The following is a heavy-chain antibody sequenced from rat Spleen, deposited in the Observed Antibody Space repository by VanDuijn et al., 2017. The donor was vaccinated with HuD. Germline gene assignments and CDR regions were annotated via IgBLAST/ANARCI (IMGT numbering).Heavy chain of an antibody. CDR3: ARGGNNYWYFDF. V-gene: IGHV2-30*01. CDR1: GFSLTSYN. CDR2: IWTGGST. Sequence: QVQLKESGPGLVQPSQTLSLTCTVSGFSLTSYNVHWVRQPTGKGLEWMGVIWTGGSTDYNSALKSRLSISRETSKSQVFLKMNSRTTEDIATYYCARGGNNYWYFDFWGPGTMVTVSS. D-gene: IGHD4-5*01. J-gene: IGHJ1*01.